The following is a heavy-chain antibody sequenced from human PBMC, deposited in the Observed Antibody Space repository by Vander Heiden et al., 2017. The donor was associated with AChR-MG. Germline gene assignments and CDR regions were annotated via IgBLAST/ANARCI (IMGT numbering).Heavy chain of an antibody. D-gene: IGHD3-16*01. CDR1: GFTFSSYG. V-gene: IGHV3-33*01. J-gene: IGHJ3*02. CDR2: IWYDGSNK. Sequence: QVQLVESGGGVVQPGRSLRLSRAASGFTFSSYGMHWVRQAPGKGLEGVAVIWYDGSNKYYADSVKGRFTISRDNSKNTLYLQMNSLRAEDTAVYYCARDCSSYDYIWGSDAFDIWGQGTMVTVSS. CDR3: ARDCSSYDYIWGSDAFDI.